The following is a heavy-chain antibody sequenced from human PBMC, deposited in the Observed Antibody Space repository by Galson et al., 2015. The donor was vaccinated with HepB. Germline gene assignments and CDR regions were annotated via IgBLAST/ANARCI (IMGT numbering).Heavy chain of an antibody. J-gene: IGHJ4*02. Sequence: LSLTCAVYGGSFSGYYWSWIRQPPGKGLEWIGEINHSGGTNYNPSLKSRVTISVDTSKNQFSLKLSSVTAADTAVYYCARGHGGKPYWGQGTLVTVSS. D-gene: IGHD4-23*01. CDR2: INHSGGT. CDR3: ARGHGGKPY. CDR1: GGSFSGYY. V-gene: IGHV4-34*01.